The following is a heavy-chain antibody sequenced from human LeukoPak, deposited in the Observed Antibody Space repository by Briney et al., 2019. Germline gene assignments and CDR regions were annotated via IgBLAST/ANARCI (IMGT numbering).Heavy chain of an antibody. D-gene: IGHD5-12*01. J-gene: IGHJ3*02. V-gene: IGHV3-49*04. CDR1: AGFTFGDYA. CDR2: IRSKLYGGTT. CDR3: SSPSGHDWGGNDAFDI. Sequence: GGSLRLSCTTSAGFTFGDYAMNWVSQAPGKGREWVGFIRSKLYGGTTEYAASVKGRFTISRDDSKSIAYLQMNSLKSEDTAVYYCSSPSGHDWGGNDAFDIRGQGTMVTVSS.